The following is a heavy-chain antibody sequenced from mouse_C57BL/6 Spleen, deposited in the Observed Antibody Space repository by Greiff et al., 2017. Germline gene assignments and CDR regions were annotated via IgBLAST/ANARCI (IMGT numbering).Heavy chain of an antibody. D-gene: IGHD3-3*01. J-gene: IGHJ2*01. CDR2: IYPGDGDT. CDR3: AGEGTAKGY. CDR1: GYAFSSSW. V-gene: IGHV1-82*01. Sequence: VQLKQSGPELVKPGASVKISCKASGYAFSSSWMHWVKQRPGKGLEWIGRIYPGDGDTNYNGKFTGKATLTADKSSSTAYMQHSSLASEDSAVYYGAGEGTAKGYWGQGTTLTVSS.